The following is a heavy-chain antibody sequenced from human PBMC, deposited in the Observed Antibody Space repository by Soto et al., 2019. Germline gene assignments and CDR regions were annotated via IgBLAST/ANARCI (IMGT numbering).Heavy chain of an antibody. CDR3: ARAQYISSFPSQVVRYFDY. CDR1: GFTFSSYA. CDR2: ISYDGSNK. Sequence: PGGSLILSCAASGFTFSSYAMHWVRQAPGKGLEWVAVISYDGSNKYYADSVKGRFTISRDNSKNTLYLQMNSLREEDTAVYYCARAQYISSFPSQVVRYFDYWGQGTLVTVSS. V-gene: IGHV3-30-3*01. D-gene: IGHD6-6*01. J-gene: IGHJ4*02.